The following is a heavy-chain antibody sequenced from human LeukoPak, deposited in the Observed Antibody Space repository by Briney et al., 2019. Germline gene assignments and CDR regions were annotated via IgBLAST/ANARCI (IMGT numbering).Heavy chain of an antibody. CDR2: IWYDGSNK. CDR3: ARSTTYYYDSSGYSDFDY. D-gene: IGHD3-22*01. CDR1: GSTFSSYG. Sequence: GRSLRLSCAASGSTFSSYGMHWVRQAPGKGLEWVAVIWYDGSNKYYADSVKGRFTISRDNSKNTLYLQMNSLRAEDTAVYYCARSTTYYYDSSGYSDFDYWGQGTLVTVSS. V-gene: IGHV3-33*01. J-gene: IGHJ4*02.